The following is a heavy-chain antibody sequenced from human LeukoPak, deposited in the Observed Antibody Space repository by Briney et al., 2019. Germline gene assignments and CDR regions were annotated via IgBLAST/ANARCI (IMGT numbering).Heavy chain of an antibody. CDR3: VKESRVVRGVIMDAFDM. CDR2: ISINGGST. Sequence: GGSLRLSCSASGFTFSSYAMHWVRQAPGKGLEYVSGISINGGSTDYADSVKGRFTISRDNSKNTVYLQMSSLRAEDTAGYYCVKESRVVRGVIMDAFDMWGQGTMVTVSS. V-gene: IGHV3-64D*06. D-gene: IGHD3-10*01. J-gene: IGHJ3*02. CDR1: GFTFSSYA.